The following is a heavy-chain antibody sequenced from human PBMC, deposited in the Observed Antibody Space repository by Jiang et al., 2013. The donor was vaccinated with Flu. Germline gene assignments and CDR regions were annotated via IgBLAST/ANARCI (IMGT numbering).Heavy chain of an antibody. D-gene: IGHD2-8*01. CDR1: GFTFSSYG. J-gene: IGHJ4*02. CDR2: ISYDGSNK. Sequence: QLLESGGGVVQPGRSLRLSCVASGFTFSSYGMHWVRQAPGKGLEWVAVISYDGSNKYYADSVKGRFTISRDNSKNTLYLQMNSLRAEDTAVYYCAKDLLYGFPDYWGQGTLVTVSS. V-gene: IGHV3-30*18. CDR3: AKDLLYGFPDY.